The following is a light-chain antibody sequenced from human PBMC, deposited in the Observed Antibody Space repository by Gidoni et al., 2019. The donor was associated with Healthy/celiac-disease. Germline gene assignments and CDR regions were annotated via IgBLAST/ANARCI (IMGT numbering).Light chain of an antibody. Sequence: EIVMTQSPATLSVSPGERATLSCRASQSVSSNLAWYQQKPGQAPRLLIYGASTRATGIPARFSGSGSGTEFTLTISSLQSEDLAVYYCQQYNNWPTGRTFGQGTKVEIK. J-gene: IGKJ1*01. CDR3: QQYNNWPTGRT. CDR1: QSVSSN. V-gene: IGKV3-15*01. CDR2: GAS.